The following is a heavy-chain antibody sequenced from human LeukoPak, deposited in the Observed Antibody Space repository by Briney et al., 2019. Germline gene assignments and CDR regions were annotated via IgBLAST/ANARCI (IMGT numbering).Heavy chain of an antibody. CDR2: ISYDGSNK. D-gene: IGHD3-10*01. CDR3: AKEGVTMVRGVSILWYGMDV. J-gene: IGHJ6*02. CDR1: GFTFSSYA. V-gene: IGHV3-30-3*01. Sequence: GGSLRLSCAASGFTFSSYAMHWVRQAPGKGLEWVAVISYDGSNKYYADSVKGRFTISRDNSKNTLYLQMNSLRAEDTAVYYCAKEGVTMVRGVSILWYGMDVWGQGTTVTVSS.